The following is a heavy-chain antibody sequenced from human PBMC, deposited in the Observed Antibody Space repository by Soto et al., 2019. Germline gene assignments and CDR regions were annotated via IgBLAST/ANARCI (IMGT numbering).Heavy chain of an antibody. D-gene: IGHD2-15*01. V-gene: IGHV1-8*01. CDR1: GYTFTSYD. J-gene: IGHJ4*02. CDR2: MNPNSGNT. CDR3: AREDCSGGSCFIDY. Sequence: GASVKVSCKASGYTFTSYDINWVRQATGQGLEWMGWMNPNSGNTGYAQKFQGRVTMTRNTSISTAYMELSSLRSEDTAVYYCAREDCSGGSCFIDYWGQGTLVTVSS.